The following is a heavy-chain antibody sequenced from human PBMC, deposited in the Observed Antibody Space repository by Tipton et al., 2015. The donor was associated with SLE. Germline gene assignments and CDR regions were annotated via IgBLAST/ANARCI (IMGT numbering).Heavy chain of an antibody. J-gene: IGHJ4*02. V-gene: IGHV4-34*01. CDR1: GGSFSGYY. Sequence: TLSLTCAVYGGSFSGYYWSWIRQPPGKGLEWIGEINHSGSTNYKPSLKSRVTISVDTSKNQFSLKLSSVTAADTAVYYCARGRQDNYFDYWGQGTLVTVSS. D-gene: IGHD2-15*01. CDR3: ARGRQDNYFDY. CDR2: INHSGST.